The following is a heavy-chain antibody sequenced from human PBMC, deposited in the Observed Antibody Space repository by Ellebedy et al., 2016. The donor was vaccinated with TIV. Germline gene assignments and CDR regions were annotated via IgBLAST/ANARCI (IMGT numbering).Heavy chain of an antibody. Sequence: MPSETLSLTCTVSGGSISGYYWSWIRQSPGKGLEWLGYMFYSGSTHYNPSLKSRVTISLDTSKNQFSLKLSSVTAADTAVYYCAANYAAYFDYWGQGTLVTVSS. CDR1: GGSISGYY. CDR3: AANYAAYFDY. V-gene: IGHV4-59*08. D-gene: IGHD4/OR15-4a*01. CDR2: MFYSGST. J-gene: IGHJ4*02.